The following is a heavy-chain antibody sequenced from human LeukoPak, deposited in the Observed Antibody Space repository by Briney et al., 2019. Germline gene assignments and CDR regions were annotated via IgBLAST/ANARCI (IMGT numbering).Heavy chain of an antibody. J-gene: IGHJ4*02. CDR2: IYYSGNT. Sequence: SETLSLTCAVSGGSISGSSYFWGWIRQPPGKGLEWIGSIYYSGNTYYNPSLKSRVTISVGTSKNQFSLKLSSVTAADTAVYYCARLKEGIDYWGQGTLVTVSS. CDR3: ARLKEGIDY. CDR1: GGSISGSSYF. D-gene: IGHD3-10*01. V-gene: IGHV4-39*01.